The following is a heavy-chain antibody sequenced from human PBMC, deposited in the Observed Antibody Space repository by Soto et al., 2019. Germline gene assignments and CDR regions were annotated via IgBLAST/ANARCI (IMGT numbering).Heavy chain of an antibody. J-gene: IGHJ4*02. CDR2: SYPSYSDT. D-gene: IGHD2-15*01. CDR3: ARPANMVAAQFDF. V-gene: IGHV5-51*01. CDR1: GYTFTIYW. Sequence: RGEALKIYFQVSGYTFTIYWIGWVRQMPGKGLEVVWVSYPSYSDTIYSPSLQGQVTISADQSMHTAYLQWASLKASDTAIYYCARPANMVAAQFDFWGQGTPVTVSS.